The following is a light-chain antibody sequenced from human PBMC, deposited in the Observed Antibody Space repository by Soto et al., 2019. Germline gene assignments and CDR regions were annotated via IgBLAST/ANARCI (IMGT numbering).Light chain of an antibody. CDR3: QSYDSSNQV. V-gene: IGLV6-57*01. J-gene: IGLJ2*01. CDR2: EDN. CDR1: SGGIASNY. Sequence: NFMLTQPHSVSESPGKTVTISCTRSSGGIASNYVQWYQQRPGSSPTTVIYEDNQRPSGVPDRISGSIDSSSNSASLTISGLKTEDEADYYCQSYDSSNQVFGGGTKLTVL.